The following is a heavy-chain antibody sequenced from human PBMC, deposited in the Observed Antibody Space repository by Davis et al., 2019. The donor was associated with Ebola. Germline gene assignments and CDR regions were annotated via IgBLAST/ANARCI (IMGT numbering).Heavy chain of an antibody. Sequence: SETLSLTCTVSGGSISSYYWSWIRQPPGKGLEWIGYIYYSGSTNYNPSLKSRATISVDTSKNQFSLKLSSVTAADTAVYYCAKYLTIGWFDPWGQGTLVTVSS. V-gene: IGHV4-59*01. CDR3: AKYLTIGWFDP. CDR2: IYYSGST. J-gene: IGHJ5*02. CDR1: GGSISSYY. D-gene: IGHD1-14*01.